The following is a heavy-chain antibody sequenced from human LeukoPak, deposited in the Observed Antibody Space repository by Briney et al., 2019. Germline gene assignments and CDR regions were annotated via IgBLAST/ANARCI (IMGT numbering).Heavy chain of an antibody. Sequence: GGSLRLSCAASGFTFSSYWMSWVRQAPGKGLEWVANIKQDGSEKYYVDSVKGRFTTSRDNAKNSLYLQMNSLRAEDTAVYYCARGWGHIVGYFDYWGQGTLVTVSS. D-gene: IGHD2-21*01. J-gene: IGHJ4*02. CDR2: IKQDGSEK. CDR1: GFTFSSYW. V-gene: IGHV3-7*04. CDR3: ARGWGHIVGYFDY.